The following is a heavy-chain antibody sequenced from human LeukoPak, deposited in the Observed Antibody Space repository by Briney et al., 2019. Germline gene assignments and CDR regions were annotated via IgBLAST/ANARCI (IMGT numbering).Heavy chain of an antibody. CDR3: ARYYYGSGSYDY. Sequence: EASVKVSCKASGYTFTSYDINWVRQATGQGLEWMGWMNPNSGNTGYAQKFQGRVTMTRNTSISTAYMELSSLRSEDTAVYYCARYYYGSGSYDYWGQGTLVTVSS. CDR1: GYTFTSYD. J-gene: IGHJ4*02. D-gene: IGHD3-10*01. CDR2: MNPNSGNT. V-gene: IGHV1-8*01.